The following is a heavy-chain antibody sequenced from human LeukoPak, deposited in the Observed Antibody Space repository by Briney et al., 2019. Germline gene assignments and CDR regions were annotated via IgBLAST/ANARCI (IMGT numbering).Heavy chain of an antibody. Sequence: KPSETLSLTCAVTGDSINRGAYSWSWIRQPPGKGLDLLGYIHYSGSTYYNPSLKSRVTISLDRPKNQFSLKLTSVTAADTAVYYCARVNYYGSGSYLWFDPWGHGTLVTVSS. J-gene: IGHJ5*02. CDR1: GDSINRGAYS. CDR2: IHYSGST. CDR3: ARVNYYGSGSYLWFDP. V-gene: IGHV4-30-2*01. D-gene: IGHD3-10*01.